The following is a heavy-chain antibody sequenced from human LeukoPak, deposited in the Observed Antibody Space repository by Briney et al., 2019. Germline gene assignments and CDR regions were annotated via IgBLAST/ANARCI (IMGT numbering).Heavy chain of an antibody. V-gene: IGHV3-48*03. CDR1: GFTFSSYE. D-gene: IGHD3-22*01. J-gene: IGHJ4*02. CDR2: ISSSGSTI. Sequence: PGGSLRLSCAASGFTFSSYEMNWVRQAPGKGLEWVSYISSSGSTIYYADSVKGRFTISRDNAKNSLYLQMNSLRAEDTAVYYCARHLLSSGYLNYWGQGTLVTVSS. CDR3: ARHLLSSGYLNY.